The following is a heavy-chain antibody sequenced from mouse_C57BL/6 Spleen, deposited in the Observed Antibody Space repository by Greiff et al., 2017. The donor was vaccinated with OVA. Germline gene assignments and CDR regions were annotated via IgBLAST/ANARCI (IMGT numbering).Heavy chain of an antibody. CDR2: IYPGDGDT. V-gene: IGHV1-82*01. J-gene: IGHJ4*01. Sequence: VQLQQSGPELVKPGASVKISCKASGYAFSSSWMNWVKQRPGKGLEWIGRIYPGDGDTNYNGKFKGKATLTADKSSSTAYMQLSSLTSEDSAVYFCARGPLRRYYAMDYWGQGTSVTVSS. CDR3: ARGPLRRYYAMDY. D-gene: IGHD3-2*02. CDR1: GYAFSSSW.